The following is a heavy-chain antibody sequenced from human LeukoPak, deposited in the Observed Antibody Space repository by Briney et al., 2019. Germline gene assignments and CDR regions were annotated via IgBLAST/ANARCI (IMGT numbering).Heavy chain of an antibody. V-gene: IGHV3-48*03. D-gene: IGHD5-12*01. J-gene: IGHJ4*02. CDR1: GFTFSSYA. Sequence: GGSLRLSCAASGFTFSSYAMSWVRQAPGKGLEWVSYISSSGSTIYYADSVKGRFTISRDNAKNSLYLQMNSLRAEDTAVYYCAREYGATRLVYWGQGTLVTVSS. CDR3: AREYGATRLVY. CDR2: ISSSGSTI.